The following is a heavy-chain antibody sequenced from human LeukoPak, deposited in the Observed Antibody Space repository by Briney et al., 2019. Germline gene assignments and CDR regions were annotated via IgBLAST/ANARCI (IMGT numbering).Heavy chain of an antibody. V-gene: IGHV4-4*07. D-gene: IGHD1-14*01. CDR2: IYTSGST. J-gene: IGHJ4*02. CDR1: GGSISSYY. Sequence: PSENLSLTCTVSGGSISSYYWSWLRQPAGKGLEWIVRIYTSGSTNYNPSLKSRVTMSVDTSKNQFSLKLSSVTAADTAVYYCARDGGTGQIDYWGQGTLVTVSS. CDR3: ARDGGTGQIDY.